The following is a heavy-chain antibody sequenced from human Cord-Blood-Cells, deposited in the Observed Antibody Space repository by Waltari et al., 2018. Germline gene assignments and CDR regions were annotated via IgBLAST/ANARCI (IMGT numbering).Heavy chain of an antibody. J-gene: IGHJ4*02. CDR2: IYSGGST. D-gene: IGHD6-13*01. Sequence: EVQLVESGGGLLQPGGSLSLSCVASGFTVSSNSMSWVRQAPGKGLEWVSVIYSGGSTYYADSVKGRFTISRDNSKNTLYLQMNSLRAEDTAVYYCARSWYFDYWGQVTLVTVSS. V-gene: IGHV3-53*01. CDR3: ARSWYFDY. CDR1: GFTVSSNS.